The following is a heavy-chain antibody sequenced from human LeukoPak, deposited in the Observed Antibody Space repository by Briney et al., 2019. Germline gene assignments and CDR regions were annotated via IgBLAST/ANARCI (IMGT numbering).Heavy chain of an antibody. V-gene: IGHV1-69*05. CDR1: GGTFSSYA. Sequence: SVKVSCKASGGTFSSYAISWVRQAPGQGLEWMGGIIPIFGTANYAQKFQGRVTMTRDMSTSTVYMELSSLRSEDTAVYYCAGPGRGYSYGYHYWGQGTLVTVSS. CDR3: AGPGRGYSYGYHY. J-gene: IGHJ4*02. CDR2: IIPIFGTA. D-gene: IGHD5-18*01.